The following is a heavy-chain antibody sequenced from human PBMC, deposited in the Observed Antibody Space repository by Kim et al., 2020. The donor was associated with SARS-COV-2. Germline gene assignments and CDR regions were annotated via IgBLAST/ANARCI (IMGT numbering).Heavy chain of an antibody. D-gene: IGHD3-10*01. CDR1: GFIFSTYA. CDR2: VSADGDYT. Sequence: GGSLRLSCVGSGFIFSTYAMTWIRQAPGKGLEWVSRVSADGDYTYYADFVKGRFTISRDNSRNTIYLQMNSLQVDDAAVYYCAKDQGAVGDYYYKALDVWGQGTTVTVSS. CDR3: AKDQGAVGDYYYKALDV. J-gene: IGHJ6*02. V-gene: IGHV3-23*01.